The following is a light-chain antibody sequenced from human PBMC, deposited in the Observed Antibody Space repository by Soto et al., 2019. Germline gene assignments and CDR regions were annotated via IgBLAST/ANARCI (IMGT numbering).Light chain of an antibody. CDR1: SSDIGGYKY. J-gene: IGLJ1*01. CDR2: EVS. Sequence: SVLTQPASVSGSPGQSITISCTGSSSDIGGYKYVSWYQQHPGKAPKLIIYEVSSRPSGVSNRFSGSKSGNTASLTISGLQADDEADYHCGSFTGGITPYVFGTGTKVTVL. CDR3: GSFTGGITPYV. V-gene: IGLV2-14*01.